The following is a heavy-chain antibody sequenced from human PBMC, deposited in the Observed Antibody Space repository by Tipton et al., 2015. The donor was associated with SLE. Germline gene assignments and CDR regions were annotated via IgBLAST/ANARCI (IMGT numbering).Heavy chain of an antibody. J-gene: IGHJ4*02. CDR1: GASISGGGYS. CDR3: ARDPYDSWSDYQATFDY. D-gene: IGHD3-3*01. V-gene: IGHV4-30-4*07. Sequence: GLVKPSDTLSLTCTVSGASISGGGYSWNWIRQPPGKGLEWIGSIYRSGTAYYNPSLKSRVTMSVDTSKNQFSLKLTSVTAADTAVYYCARDPYDSWSDYQATFDYWGQGTLVTVSS. CDR2: IYRSGTA.